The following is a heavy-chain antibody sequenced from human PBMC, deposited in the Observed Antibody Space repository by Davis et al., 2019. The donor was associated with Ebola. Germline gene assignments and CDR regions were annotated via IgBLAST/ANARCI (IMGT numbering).Heavy chain of an antibody. CDR1: GGSIRRTSYY. V-gene: IGHV4-39*01. CDR2: WYYGGST. D-gene: IGHD6-13*01. J-gene: IGHJ5*02. CDR3: ATIDRIGAAWIDP. Sequence: SETLSLTCSVSGGSIRRTSYYWGWIRQPPGKGLEWIGSWYYGGSTFYNPSLKSRVTLSEDTSNNQFSLRLNSVTAADTAVYYCATIDRIGAAWIDPWGQGTLVTVSS.